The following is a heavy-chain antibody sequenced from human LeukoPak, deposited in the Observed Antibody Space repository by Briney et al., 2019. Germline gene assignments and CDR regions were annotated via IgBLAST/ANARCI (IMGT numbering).Heavy chain of an antibody. CDR1: GFTFSSYE. D-gene: IGHD2-2*01. CDR3: ARDSSTGHSDY. J-gene: IGHJ4*02. CDR2: ISSSGSTI. V-gene: IGHV3-48*03. Sequence: GGSLRLSCAASGFTFSSYEMNWVRQAPGKGLEWVSYISSSGSTIYYADSVKGRFTISRGNAKNSLYLQMNSLRAEDTAVYYCARDSSTGHSDYWGQGTLVTVSS.